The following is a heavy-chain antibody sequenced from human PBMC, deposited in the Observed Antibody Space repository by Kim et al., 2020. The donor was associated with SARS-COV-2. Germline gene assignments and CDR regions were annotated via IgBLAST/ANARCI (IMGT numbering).Heavy chain of an antibody. CDR3: AHSIEHLWFPFDY. D-gene: IGHD5-18*01. J-gene: IGHJ4*02. V-gene: IGHV2-5*01. CDR1: GFSLSSSGMA. CDR2: IYWNDEK. Sequence: SGPTLVRPTQTLTLTCTFSGFSLSSSGMAVSWIRQPPGKALEWLAVIYWNDEKRCSPSLKSRLTITKDTSGPQVVLTLSNVDPVDTATYYCAHSIEHLWFPFDYWGQGALVTVSS.